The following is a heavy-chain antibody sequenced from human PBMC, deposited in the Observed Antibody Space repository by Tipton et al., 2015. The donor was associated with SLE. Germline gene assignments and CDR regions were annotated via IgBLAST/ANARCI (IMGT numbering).Heavy chain of an antibody. CDR3: ARQGRRTIAAAGTYFDY. J-gene: IGHJ4*02. CDR1: GGSISSYY. Sequence: TLSLTCTVSGGSISSYYWSWIRQPPGKGLEWIGYIYTSGSTNYNPSLKSRVTISVDTSKNQFSLKLSSVTAADTAVYYCARQGRRTIAAAGTYFDYWGQGTLVTVSS. D-gene: IGHD6-13*01. V-gene: IGHV4-59*08. CDR2: IYTSGST.